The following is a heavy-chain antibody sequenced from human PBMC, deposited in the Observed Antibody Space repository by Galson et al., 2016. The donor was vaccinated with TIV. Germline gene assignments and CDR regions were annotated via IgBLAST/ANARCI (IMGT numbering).Heavy chain of an antibody. J-gene: IGHJ6*02. V-gene: IGHV3-30*02. CDR1: GFTFSSYT. D-gene: IGHD2-21*02. Sequence: SLRLSCAASGFTFSSYTMHWVHQAPGKGLEWVALIWYDGSKKYYTDSVKGRFTISRDNSKNTLYLQMDSLRPEDTAMYYCAKDRGCGGDCPHYYGMDVWGQGTTVTVSS. CDR3: AKDRGCGGDCPHYYGMDV. CDR2: IWYDGSKK.